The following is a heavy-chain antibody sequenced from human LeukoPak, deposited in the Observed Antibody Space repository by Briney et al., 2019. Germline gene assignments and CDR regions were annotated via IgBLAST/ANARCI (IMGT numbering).Heavy chain of an antibody. CDR2: IYYSGTT. J-gene: IGHJ4*02. Sequence: SETLSLTCTVSGGSISSHTYYWGWIRQPPGKGLEWIASIYYSGTTYYSPSLKSRVAISVNRSNNQFSLRLSSVTAADTAVYFCTGYSAGWSSGGGYWGQGTVVTVSS. CDR1: GGSISSHTYY. D-gene: IGHD6-19*01. V-gene: IGHV4-39*01. CDR3: TGYSAGWSSGGGY.